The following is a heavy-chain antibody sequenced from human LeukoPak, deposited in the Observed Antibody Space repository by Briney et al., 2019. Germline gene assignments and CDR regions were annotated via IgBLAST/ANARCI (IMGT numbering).Heavy chain of an antibody. J-gene: IGHJ4*02. CDR2: INPNTGGT. CDR1: GYTFSAYY. D-gene: IGHD6-6*01. Sequence: ASVKVSCKASGYTFSAYYMHWVRQAPGQGLGWMGEINPNTGGTNYAQKFQGRGTMTRDTSISTAYMELSSLRSDDTAVYFCARKAEGQPVDYWGQGTLVTVSS. V-gene: IGHV1-2*02. CDR3: ARKAEGQPVDY.